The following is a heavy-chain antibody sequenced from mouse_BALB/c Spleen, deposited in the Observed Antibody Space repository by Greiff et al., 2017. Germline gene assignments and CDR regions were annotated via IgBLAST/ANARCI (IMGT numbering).Heavy chain of an antibody. CDR2: ISYSGST. Sequence: EVKLMESGPGLVKPSQSLSLTCTVTGYSITSDYAWNWIRQFPGNKLEWMGYISYSGSTSYNPSLKSRISITRDTSKNQFFLQLNSVTTEDTATYYCARIGVRRWYFDVWGAGTTVTVSS. V-gene: IGHV3-2*02. J-gene: IGHJ1*01. CDR3: ARIGVRRWYFDV. CDR1: GYSITSDYA. D-gene: IGHD1-2*01.